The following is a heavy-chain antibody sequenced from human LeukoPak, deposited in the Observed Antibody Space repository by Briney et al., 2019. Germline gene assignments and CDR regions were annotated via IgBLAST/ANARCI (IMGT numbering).Heavy chain of an antibody. CDR3: AKDIRAVAGASSAFDI. CDR2: ISWNSGSI. Sequence: GRSLRLSCAASGFTLDDYAMHWVRQAPGKGLEWVSGISWNSGSIGYADSVKGRFTIFRDNAKNSLYLQMNSLRAEDMALYYCAKDIRAVAGASSAFDIWGQGTMVTVSS. CDR1: GFTLDDYA. V-gene: IGHV3-9*03. J-gene: IGHJ3*02. D-gene: IGHD6-19*01.